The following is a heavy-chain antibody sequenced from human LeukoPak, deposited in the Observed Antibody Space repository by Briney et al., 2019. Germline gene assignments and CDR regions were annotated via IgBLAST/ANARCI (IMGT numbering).Heavy chain of an antibody. Sequence: GGSLRLSCVASGFIVSSNYMSWVRQAPGKGLEWVSVIYSGGRTYYADSVKGRFTISRDNSKSTLYLQMNSLRAEDTAVYFCARIEWDRLGRAFDVWGRGTMVTVSS. J-gene: IGHJ3*01. D-gene: IGHD1-26*01. CDR1: GFIVSSNY. CDR3: ARIEWDRLGRAFDV. V-gene: IGHV3-53*01. CDR2: IYSGGRT.